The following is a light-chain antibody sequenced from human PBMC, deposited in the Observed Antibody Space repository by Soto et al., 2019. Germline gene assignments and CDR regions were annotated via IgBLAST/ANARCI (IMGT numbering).Light chain of an antibody. V-gene: IGLV2-14*03. Sequence: QSALTQPASVSGSPGQSITISCTGTSSDVGGYNYVSWYQHHPGKAPKLIIYDVSNRPSGVSNRFSASKSDNTASLTIYGLQAEDEGDYYCSSYSTNSPVLLGGGTKLTVL. CDR3: SSYSTNSPVL. CDR2: DVS. CDR1: SSDVGGYNY. J-gene: IGLJ2*01.